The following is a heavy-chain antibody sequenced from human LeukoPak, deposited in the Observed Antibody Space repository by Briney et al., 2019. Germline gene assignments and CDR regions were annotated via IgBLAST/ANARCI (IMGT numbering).Heavy chain of an antibody. J-gene: IGHJ6*03. CDR3: XXXXXXXXXYYYYYMDV. Sequence: SGXXXXXYGMHWVRQAPGKGLEWVAFIRYDGSNKYYADSVKGRFTTSRDNSKNTLYLNVNSLRPEDRAVYYXXXXXXXXXXYYYYYMDVWGKGTTVTISS. CDR2: IRYDGSNK. CDR1: GXXXXXYG. V-gene: IGHV3-30*02.